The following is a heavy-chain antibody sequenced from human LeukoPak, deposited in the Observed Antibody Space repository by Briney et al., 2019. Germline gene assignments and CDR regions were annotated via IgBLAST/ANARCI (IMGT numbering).Heavy chain of an antibody. D-gene: IGHD3-22*01. Sequence: SQTLSLTCAVSGGSISSGGYSWSWIRQPPGKGLEWIGSIYYSGSTYYNPSLKSRVTISVDTSKNQFSLRLSSVTAADTAVYYCARASYSYDINGWVPFDYWGQGTLVTVSS. CDR3: ARASYSYDINGWVPFDY. J-gene: IGHJ4*02. CDR1: GGSISSGGYS. CDR2: IYYSGST. V-gene: IGHV4-30-2*03.